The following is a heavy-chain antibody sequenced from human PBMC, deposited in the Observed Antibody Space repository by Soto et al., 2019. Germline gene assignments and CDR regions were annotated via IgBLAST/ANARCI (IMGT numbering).Heavy chain of an antibody. CDR1: GGTFSSYA. J-gene: IGHJ4*02. V-gene: IGHV1-69*12. Sequence: QVQLVQSGAEVKKPGSSVKVSCKASGGTFSSYAISWVRQAPGQGLEWMGGIIPIFGTANYAQKFQGRVTITAYESTSTAYMELSSLRSEDTAVYYCARDPPFERSGGGWRSLWGQGTLVTVSS. D-gene: IGHD2-15*01. CDR2: IIPIFGTA. CDR3: ARDPPFERSGGGWRSL.